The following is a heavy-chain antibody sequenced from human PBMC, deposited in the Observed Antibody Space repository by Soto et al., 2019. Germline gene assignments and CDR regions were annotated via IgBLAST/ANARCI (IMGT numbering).Heavy chain of an antibody. V-gene: IGHV4-4*02. CDR3: ARKAWVRFDY. CDR1: GDSMTRSVW. D-gene: IGHD7-27*01. Sequence: PSETLSLTSAVSGDSMTRSVWWTWVRQPPGKGLEWIGEVFRTGNTNYNPSLKSRVTMSVDKSTNEFSLKVTSVTAADTAIYYCARKAWVRFDYWGQGALVTVSS. J-gene: IGHJ4*02. CDR2: VFRTGNT.